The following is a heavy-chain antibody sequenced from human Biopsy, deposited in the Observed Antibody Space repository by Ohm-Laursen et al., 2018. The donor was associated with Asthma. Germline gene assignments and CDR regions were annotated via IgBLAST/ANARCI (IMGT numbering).Heavy chain of an antibody. J-gene: IGHJ3*02. D-gene: IGHD4-17*01. V-gene: IGHV3-20*01. CDR2: INWNGGST. Sequence: LSLTCAASGFTFDDYAMSWVRQAPGKGLEWVSGINWNGGSTGYADSVKGRFTISRDNAKNSLYLQMDSLRAEDTALYHCARDRAVTGLNDAFDTWGQGTMVTVSS. CDR3: ARDRAVTGLNDAFDT. CDR1: GFTFDDYA.